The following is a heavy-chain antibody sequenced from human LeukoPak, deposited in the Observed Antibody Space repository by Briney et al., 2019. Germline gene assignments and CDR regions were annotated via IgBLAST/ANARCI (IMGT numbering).Heavy chain of an antibody. J-gene: IGHJ4*02. CDR3: AKESPYAVRGTGRAYYFDS. D-gene: IGHD6-19*01. CDR2: IVSKADRT. CDR1: GFTFSSYA. Sequence: CLRLSCAGSGFTFSSYAMSWVRQAPGKGLEWVSAIVSKADRTYYVDSVKGRFTTSKDTSKNTVYLHMNRLRAEDTAVYYCAKESPYAVRGTGRAYYFDSWGQGTLVTVFS. V-gene: IGHV3-23*01.